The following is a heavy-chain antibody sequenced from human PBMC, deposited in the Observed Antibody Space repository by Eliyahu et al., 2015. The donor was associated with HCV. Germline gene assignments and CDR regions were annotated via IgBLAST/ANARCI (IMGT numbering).Heavy chain of an antibody. CDR3: TIDYAASRD. Sequence: EVSLVESGGDLVKPGGSLXLSCAASGFTFSNAWLSWVRQAPGKGLEWVGRIKSKADGVTTGYAAPVKGRFTISRDDSKNTLYLQMNSLKTEDTAVYYCTIDYAASRDWGQGTLVTVSS. V-gene: IGHV3-15*01. CDR2: IKSKADGVTT. J-gene: IGHJ4*02. CDR1: GFTFSNAW. D-gene: IGHD4-17*01.